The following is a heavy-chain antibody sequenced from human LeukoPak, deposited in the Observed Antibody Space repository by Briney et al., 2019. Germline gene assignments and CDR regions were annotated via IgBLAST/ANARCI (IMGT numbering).Heavy chain of an antibody. Sequence: IPGGSLRLSCAASGFTFSSYSMNWVRQAPGKGLEWVSSISSSSSYIYYADSVKGRFTISRDNAKNSLYLQMNSLRAEDTAVYYCAREDRGSGVLAIDYWGQGTLVTVSS. V-gene: IGHV3-21*01. CDR1: GFTFSSYS. CDR2: ISSSSSYI. J-gene: IGHJ4*02. CDR3: AREDRGSGVLAIDY. D-gene: IGHD6-25*01.